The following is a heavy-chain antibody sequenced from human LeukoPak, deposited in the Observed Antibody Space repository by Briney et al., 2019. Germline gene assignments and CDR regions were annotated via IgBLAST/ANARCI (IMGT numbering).Heavy chain of an antibody. J-gene: IGHJ4*02. Sequence: ASAKVSCKASGYTFTSYGISWVRQAPGQGLEWMGWISAYNGNTNYAQKLQGRVTMTTDTSTSTAYMELRSLRSDDTAVYYCARGDYDFWSGYPYYFDYWGQGTLVTVSS. CDR3: ARGDYDFWSGYPYYFDY. CDR2: ISAYNGNT. V-gene: IGHV1-18*01. CDR1: GYTFTSYG. D-gene: IGHD3-3*01.